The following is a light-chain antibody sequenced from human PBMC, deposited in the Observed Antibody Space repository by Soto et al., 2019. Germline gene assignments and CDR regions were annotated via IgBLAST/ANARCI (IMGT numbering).Light chain of an antibody. CDR2: GAS. V-gene: IGKV3-20*01. J-gene: IGKJ1*01. CDR3: QQYDSSPRT. CDR1: QSINSRS. Sequence: DIVLTQSPGTLSLSPGERATLSCGASQSINSRSLAWYQQKPGQAPRLLISGASSRAADIPDRFSGSGSGTDFTLTINRLEPEDFAVYYCQQYDSSPRTFGQGTKVDIK.